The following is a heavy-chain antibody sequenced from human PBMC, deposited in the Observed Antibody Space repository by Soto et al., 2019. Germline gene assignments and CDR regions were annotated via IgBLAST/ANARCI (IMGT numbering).Heavy chain of an antibody. V-gene: IGHV1-8*01. J-gene: IGHJ4*02. CDR3: ASGPAIFYGDHGDY. Sequence: QVQLVQSGAEVKKPGASVKVSCKASGYIFTNFDINWVRQATGQGLEWMGWMNPNSGNKGYAQKFQGRITMTRNTSLSTAYMELSSLRSEDTAVYYCASGPAIFYGDHGDYWGKGTLVAVSS. CDR1: GYIFTNFD. CDR2: MNPNSGNK. D-gene: IGHD4-17*01.